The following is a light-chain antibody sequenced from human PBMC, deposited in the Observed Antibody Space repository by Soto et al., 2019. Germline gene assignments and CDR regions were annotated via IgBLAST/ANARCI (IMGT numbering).Light chain of an antibody. V-gene: IGKV1-39*01. CDR1: QTITTY. CDR3: QQIYSAPLT. Sequence: DIQMTQSPSSLFASVADSVTITCPASQTITTYLNWYRQKPGKAPKLLIYAASSLQSGVPSRFSGSGSETEFTLTISSLQPEEFATYFCQQIYSAPLTFGGGTKVEIK. J-gene: IGKJ4*01. CDR2: AAS.